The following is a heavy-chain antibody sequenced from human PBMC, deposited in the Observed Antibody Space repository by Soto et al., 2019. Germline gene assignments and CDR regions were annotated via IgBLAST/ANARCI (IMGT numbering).Heavy chain of an antibody. J-gene: IGHJ2*01. CDR3: ARGGSLNWYFDL. V-gene: IGHV3-74*01. CDR1: GFTFSSYW. Sequence: EVPLVESGGGLVQPGGSLRLSCAASGFTFSSYWMHWVRQAPGKGLVWVSRINSDGSSTSYADSVKGRFTISRDNAKNTLHLQMNSLRAEDTAVYYCARGGSLNWYFDLWGRGTLVTVSS. D-gene: IGHD1-26*01. CDR2: INSDGSST.